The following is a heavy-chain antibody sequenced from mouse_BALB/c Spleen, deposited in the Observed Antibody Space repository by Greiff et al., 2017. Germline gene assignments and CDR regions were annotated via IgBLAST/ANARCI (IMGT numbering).Heavy chain of an antibody. Sequence: EVMLVESGPGLVKPSQSLSLTCTVTGYSITSDYAWNWIRQFPGNKLEWMGYISYSGSTSYNPSLKSRISITRDTSKNQFFLQLNSVTTEDTATYYCARTGTNDYWGQGTTLTVSS. D-gene: IGHD4-1*01. J-gene: IGHJ2*01. CDR3: ARTGTNDY. CDR2: ISYSGST. V-gene: IGHV3-2*02. CDR1: GYSITSDYA.